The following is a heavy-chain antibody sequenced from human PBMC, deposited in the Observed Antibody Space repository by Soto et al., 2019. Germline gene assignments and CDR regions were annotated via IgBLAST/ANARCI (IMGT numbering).Heavy chain of an antibody. CDR3: VRETNYNGMDV. CDR1: GFDASVNF. V-gene: IGHV3-66*01. J-gene: IGHJ6*02. CDR2: INNAGTT. Sequence: GGSLRLSCAASGFDASVNFMTWVRQAPGKGLEWVSAINNAGTTFYADSVKGRFTISRDDSKNTLFLQMNSLRVEDTAMYYCVRETNYNGMDVWRQGTVITV.